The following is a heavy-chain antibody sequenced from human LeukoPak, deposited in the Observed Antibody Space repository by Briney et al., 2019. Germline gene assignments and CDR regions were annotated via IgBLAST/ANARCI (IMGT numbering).Heavy chain of an antibody. V-gene: IGHV3-30*04. CDR1: GGTFSSYA. D-gene: IGHD7-27*01. CDR3: AKVGTPDYFDY. J-gene: IGHJ4*02. Sequence: SCKASGGTFSSYAISWVRQAPGKGLEWVAVISYDGSNKYYADSVKGRFTISRDNSKNTLYLQMNSLRAEDTAVYYCAKVGTPDYFDYWGQGTLVTVSS. CDR2: ISYDGSNK.